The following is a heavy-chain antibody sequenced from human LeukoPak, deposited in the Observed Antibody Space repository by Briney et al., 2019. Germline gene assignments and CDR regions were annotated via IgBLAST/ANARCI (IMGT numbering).Heavy chain of an antibody. CDR3: AKDRAYYDFWSGYFSRYFDY. CDR2: ISGSGGST. V-gene: IGHV3-23*01. J-gene: IGHJ4*02. CDR1: GFTFSSYA. Sequence: GGSLRLSCAASGFTFSSYAMSWVRQAPGKGLEWVSAISGSGGSTYYADSVKGRFTISRDNSKNTPYLQMNSLRAEDTAVYYCAKDRAYYDFWSGYFSRYFDYWGQGTLVTVSS. D-gene: IGHD3-3*01.